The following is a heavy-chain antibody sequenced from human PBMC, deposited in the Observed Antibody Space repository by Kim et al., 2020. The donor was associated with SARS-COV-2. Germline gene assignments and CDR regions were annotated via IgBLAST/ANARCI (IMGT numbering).Heavy chain of an antibody. CDR2: TKSETDGGTT. V-gene: IGHV3-15*01. D-gene: IGHD3-16*02. CDR1: GFTFRHAW. CDR3: TGDDYLWGTYRP. Sequence: GGSLRLACAASGFTFRHAWMSWVREAPGKGLEWVGHTKSETDGGTTDYAAPVKGRFSISRDDSNNMLYLQMNSLNTDDTGVYYCTGDDYLWGTYRPWGQGTLVTVSS. J-gene: IGHJ4*02.